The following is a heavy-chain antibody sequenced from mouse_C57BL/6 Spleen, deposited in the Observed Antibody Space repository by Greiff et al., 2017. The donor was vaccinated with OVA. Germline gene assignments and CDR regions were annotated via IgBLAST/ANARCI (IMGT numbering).Heavy chain of an antibody. CDR3: ARGRLGPYLDY. D-gene: IGHD3-2*02. CDR2: IDPSDSET. J-gene: IGHJ2*01. V-gene: IGHV1-52*01. CDR1: GYTFTSYW. Sequence: QVQLQQPGAELVRPGSSVKLSCKASGYTFTSYWMHWVKQRPIQGLEWIGNIDPSDSETHYNQKFKDKATLTVDKSSSTAYIQLSSLTSEDSAVYYCARGRLGPYLDYWGQGTTLTVSS.